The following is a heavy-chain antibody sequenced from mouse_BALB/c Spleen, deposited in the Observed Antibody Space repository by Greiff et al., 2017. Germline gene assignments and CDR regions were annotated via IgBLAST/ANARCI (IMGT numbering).Heavy chain of an antibody. V-gene: IGHV2-9-2*01. CDR3: VRDGDYDWYFDV. CDR1: GFSLTSYD. D-gene: IGHD2-4*01. Sequence: VKLVESGPGLVAPSQSLSITCTVSGFSLTSYDISWIRQPPGKGLEWLGVIWTGGGTNYNSAFMSRLSISKDNSKSQVFLKMNSLQTDDTAIYYCVRDGDYDWYFDVWGAGTTVTVSS. CDR2: IWTGGGT. J-gene: IGHJ1*01.